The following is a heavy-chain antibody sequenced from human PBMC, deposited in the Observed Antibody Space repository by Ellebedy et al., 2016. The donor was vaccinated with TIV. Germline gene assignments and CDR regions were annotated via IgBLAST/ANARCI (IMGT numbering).Heavy chain of an antibody. CDR3: TMIHVGDY. Sequence: GESLKISXAASGFTFRNAWMSWVRQAPGKGLEWLGRIRRKTDGGTADYAAPVKGRFTISRDDSENTLYLQMNSLKTEDTAIYYCTMIHVGDYWGQGTLVTVSS. CDR1: GFTFRNAW. V-gene: IGHV3-15*01. CDR2: IRRKTDGGTA. D-gene: IGHD3-10*01. J-gene: IGHJ4*02.